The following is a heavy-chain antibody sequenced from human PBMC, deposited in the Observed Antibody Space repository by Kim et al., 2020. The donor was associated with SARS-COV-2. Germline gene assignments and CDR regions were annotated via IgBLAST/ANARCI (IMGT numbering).Heavy chain of an antibody. V-gene: IGHV4-34*01. CDR1: GGSFSGYY. CDR3: ARGRNDILTGFVGNGMDV. J-gene: IGHJ6*02. Sequence: SETLSLTCAVYGGSFSGYYWSWIRQPPGKGLEWIGEINHSGSTNYNPSLKSRVTISVDTSKNQFSLKLSSVTAADTAVYYCARGRNDILTGFVGNGMDVWGQGTTVTVSS. D-gene: IGHD3-9*01. CDR2: INHSGST.